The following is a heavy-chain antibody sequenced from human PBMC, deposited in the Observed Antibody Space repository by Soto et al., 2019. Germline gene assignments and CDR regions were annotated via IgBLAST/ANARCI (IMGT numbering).Heavy chain of an antibody. D-gene: IGHD4-4*01. CDR2: IYYSGST. V-gene: IGHV4-59*08. J-gene: IGHJ6*03. CDR3: ARTYSNYAYYYYYMDF. CDR1: GGSISGYY. Sequence: PSETLSLTCTVSGGSISGYYWSWIRQPPGKGLEWIGYIYYSGSTNYNPSLKGRVTISVDTSKNQFSLKLSSVTAADTAVYYCARTYSNYAYYYYYMDFWGKGTTVTVSS.